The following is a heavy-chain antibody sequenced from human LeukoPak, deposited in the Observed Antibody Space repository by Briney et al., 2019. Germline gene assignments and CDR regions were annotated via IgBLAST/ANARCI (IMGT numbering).Heavy chain of an antibody. V-gene: IGHV1-8*01. Sequence: ASVKVSCKASGYTFTSYDIKWVRQATGQGLEWLGWMNPNSGNTGYAQKFQGRVTMTRNTSISTAYMELSSLRSEDTAVYYCARGREQLEGFDYWGQRTLVTVSS. CDR1: GYTFTSYD. J-gene: IGHJ4*02. D-gene: IGHD6-13*01. CDR3: ARGREQLEGFDY. CDR2: MNPNSGNT.